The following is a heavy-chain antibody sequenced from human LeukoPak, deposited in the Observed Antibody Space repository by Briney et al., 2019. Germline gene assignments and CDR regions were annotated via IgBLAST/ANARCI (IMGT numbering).Heavy chain of an antibody. J-gene: IGHJ3*02. CDR3: ARDQSVRLLQTSSTYFKHVFAI. CDR1: GYTFTNYG. V-gene: IGHV1-18*01. CDR2: ISAYNGNT. D-gene: IGHD6-13*01. Sequence: PMASVKVSCKTSGYTFTNYGISWVRQAPGLGLEWMGWISAYNGNTNYAQKVQGRVTMTTDTSTSTAYMELRSLRFDDTAVYYCARDQSVRLLQTSSTYFKHVFAIWGQGSMVTVSS.